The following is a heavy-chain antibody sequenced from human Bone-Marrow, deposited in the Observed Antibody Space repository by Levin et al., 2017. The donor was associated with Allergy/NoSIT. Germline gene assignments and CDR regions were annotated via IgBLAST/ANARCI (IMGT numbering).Heavy chain of an antibody. CDR1: GFTFSTYE. Sequence: SCAASGFTFSTYEMNWVRLTPGKGLEWVSLIYSGGESRYADSVRGRFTISRDSSTNTVYLEMKSLRAEDTAIYYCARNVPVTDLGYWGRGTLVTVSS. D-gene: IGHD3-10*02. CDR3: ARNVPVTDLGY. J-gene: IGHJ4*02. V-gene: IGHV3-53*01. CDR2: IYSGGES.